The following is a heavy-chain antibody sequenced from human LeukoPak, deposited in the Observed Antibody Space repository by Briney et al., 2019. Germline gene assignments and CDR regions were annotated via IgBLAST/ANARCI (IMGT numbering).Heavy chain of an antibody. V-gene: IGHV3-21*01. D-gene: IGHD2-2*01. CDR1: GFTFSSYS. CDR3: ARDDQLLLDY. CDR2: ISSSSSYI. Sequence: GGSLRLSCAASGFTFSSYSMNWVRQAPGKGLEWVSSISSSSSYIYYADSVKGRFTISRDNAKNSLYLQMNSLRAEDTAVYYCARDDQLLLDYWGQGNPGHRLL. J-gene: IGHJ4*02.